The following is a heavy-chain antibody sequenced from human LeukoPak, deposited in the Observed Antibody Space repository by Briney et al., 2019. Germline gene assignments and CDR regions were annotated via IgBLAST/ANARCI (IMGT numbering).Heavy chain of an antibody. CDR1: GGSNSNYY. Sequence: SETLSLTSTVSGGSNSNYYWSWIRQPAGKELEWIGRIYTSGSTNYNPSLKSRVTISVDTSKNQFSLSLTSVTAADTAVYYCAREFQHWGQGTLVTVSS. CDR2: IYTSGST. CDR3: AREFQH. J-gene: IGHJ1*01. V-gene: IGHV4-4*07.